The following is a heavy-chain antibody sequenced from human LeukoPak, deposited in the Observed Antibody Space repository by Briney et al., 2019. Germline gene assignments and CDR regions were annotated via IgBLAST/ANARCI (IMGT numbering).Heavy chain of an antibody. Sequence: ASVKVSCKASGGTFSSYAISWVRQAPGQGLEWMGGIIPIFGTANYAQKFQDRVTITTDESTSTAYMELSSLRSEDTAVYYCARGGLGYCSSTSCALDYWGQGTLVTVSS. J-gene: IGHJ4*02. CDR2: IIPIFGTA. CDR1: GGTFSSYA. CDR3: ARGGLGYCSSTSCALDY. D-gene: IGHD2-2*01. V-gene: IGHV1-69*05.